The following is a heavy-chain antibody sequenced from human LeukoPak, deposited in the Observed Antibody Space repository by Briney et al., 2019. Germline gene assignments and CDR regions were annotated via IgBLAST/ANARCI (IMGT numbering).Heavy chain of an antibody. CDR2: ISGSGGST. CDR3: AREGSGDSSGYYVGY. D-gene: IGHD3-22*01. V-gene: IGHV3-23*01. CDR1: GFTFSSYA. Sequence: GGSLRLSCAASGFTFSSYAMSWVRQAPGKGLEWVSAISGSGGSTYYADSVKGRFTISRDNSKNTLYLQMNSLRAEDTAVYYCAREGSGDSSGYYVGYWGQGTLVTVSS. J-gene: IGHJ4*02.